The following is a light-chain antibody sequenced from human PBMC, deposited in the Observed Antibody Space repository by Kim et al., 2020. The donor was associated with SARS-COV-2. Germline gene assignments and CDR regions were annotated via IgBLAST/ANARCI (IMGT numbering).Light chain of an antibody. Sequence: QSVTISCTETSSDVGGYNYVSWYQQHPGKAPKLMIYDVSKRPSGVPDRFSGSKSGNTASLTISGLQAEDEADYYCCSYAGSYIYVVFGGGTQLTVL. CDR3: CSYAGSYIYVV. V-gene: IGLV2-11*01. CDR1: SSDVGGYNY. CDR2: DVS. J-gene: IGLJ2*01.